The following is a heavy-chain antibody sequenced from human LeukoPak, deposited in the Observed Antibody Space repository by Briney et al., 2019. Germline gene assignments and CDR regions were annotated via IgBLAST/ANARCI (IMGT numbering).Heavy chain of an antibody. D-gene: IGHD1-20*01. CDR3: ARGRNRNDVQPDAFDI. CDR2: ISSSSSYI. V-gene: IGHV3-21*01. CDR1: GFTFSSYS. J-gene: IGHJ3*02. Sequence: GGSLRLSCAASGFTFSSYSMNWVRQAPGKGLEWVSSISSSSSYIYYADSVKGRFTISRDNAKNSLYLQMNSLRAEDTAVYYCARGRNRNDVQPDAFDIWGQGTMVTVSS.